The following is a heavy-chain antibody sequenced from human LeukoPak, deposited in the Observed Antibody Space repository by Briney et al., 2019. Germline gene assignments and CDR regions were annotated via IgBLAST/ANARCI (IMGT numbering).Heavy chain of an antibody. CDR3: ARDGRSGNFDK. J-gene: IGHJ4*02. CDR1: GFAFSSQA. Sequence: GGSLRLSCAASGFAFSSQAMGWVRQAPGKGLEWVSVISDSGSITYYADSVKGRFTISRDNSKNTLFLQMNSLRAEDTAVYYCARDGRSGNFDKWGQGTLVSVSS. D-gene: IGHD1-26*01. CDR2: ISDSGSIT. V-gene: IGHV3-23*01.